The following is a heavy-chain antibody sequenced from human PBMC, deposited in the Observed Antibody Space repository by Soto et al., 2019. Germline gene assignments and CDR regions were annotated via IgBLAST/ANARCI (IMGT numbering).Heavy chain of an antibody. D-gene: IGHD3-10*01. V-gene: IGHV4-31*03. J-gene: IGHJ5*02. CDR1: GGSISSGGYY. Sequence: QVQLQESGPGLVKPSQTLSLTCTVSGGSISSGGYYWSWIRQHPGKGLEWIGYIYYSGSTYYNPSLKSRVTISVDTSKNQFSLKLSSVSAANTAVYYCARFITMVRGVIITKWFDPWGQGTLVTVSS. CDR2: IYYSGST. CDR3: ARFITMVRGVIITKWFDP.